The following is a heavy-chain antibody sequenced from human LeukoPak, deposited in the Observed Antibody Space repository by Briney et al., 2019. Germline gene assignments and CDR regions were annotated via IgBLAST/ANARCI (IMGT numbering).Heavy chain of an antibody. J-gene: IGHJ4*02. CDR3: ARSRGGPIDY. V-gene: IGHV3-30-3*01. Sequence: GGSLRLSCAASGFTLSTYAMHWVRQAPGKGLEWVAVISYDGTDTYYADSVKGRFTISRDTSKNSLYLQMNSLRADDTAVFYCARSRGGPIDYWGQGTLVTVSS. D-gene: IGHD3-16*01. CDR1: GFTLSTYA. CDR2: ISYDGTDT.